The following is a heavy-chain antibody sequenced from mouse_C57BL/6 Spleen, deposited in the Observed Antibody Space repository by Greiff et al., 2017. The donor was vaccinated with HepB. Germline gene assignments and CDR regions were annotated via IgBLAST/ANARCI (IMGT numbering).Heavy chain of an antibody. V-gene: IGHV1-19*01. Sequence: EVQLQQSGPVLVKPGASVKMSCKASGYTFTDYYMNWVKQSHGKSLEWIGVINPYNGGTSYNQKFKGKATLTVDKSSSTAYMELNSLTSEDSAVYYCSYDYDDAMDYWGQGTSVTVSS. CDR1: GYTFTDYY. CDR3: SYDYDDAMDY. J-gene: IGHJ4*01. D-gene: IGHD2-4*01. CDR2: INPYNGGT.